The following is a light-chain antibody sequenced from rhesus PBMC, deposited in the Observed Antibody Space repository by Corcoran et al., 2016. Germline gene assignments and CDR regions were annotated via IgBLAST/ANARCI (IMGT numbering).Light chain of an antibody. CDR2: DAS. J-gene: IGKJ1*01. CDR3: QQYSNWPWT. Sequence: EIVLTQSPATLSLSPGERATLSCRASQSVSSSLAWYQQKPGQAPRLLIYDASSRATGIPDRFSASGSGTDFTLTISSLEPEDVGCYYGQQYSNWPWTFCQGTKVEIK. CDR1: QSVSSS. V-gene: IGKV3-35*01.